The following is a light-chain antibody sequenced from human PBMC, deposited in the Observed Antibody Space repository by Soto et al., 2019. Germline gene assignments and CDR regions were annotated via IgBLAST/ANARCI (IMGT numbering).Light chain of an antibody. Sequence: QSVLTEPASGSGSTGQSITISCTGTSSDVGSYNLVSWYQQHPGKAPKLMIYEGSKRPSGVSNRFSGSKSGNTASLTISGLQAEDEADYYCCSYAGSSTYAFGTGTKVTVL. J-gene: IGLJ1*01. CDR2: EGS. CDR1: SSDVGSYNL. V-gene: IGLV2-23*01. CDR3: CSYAGSSTYA.